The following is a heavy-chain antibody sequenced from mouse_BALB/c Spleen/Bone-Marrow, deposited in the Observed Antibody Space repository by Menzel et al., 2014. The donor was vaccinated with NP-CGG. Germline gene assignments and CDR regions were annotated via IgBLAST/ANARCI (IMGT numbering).Heavy chain of an antibody. CDR3: ARDVDY. V-gene: IGHV1-7*01. CDR1: GYTFSTYW. CDR2: INPTTDYT. J-gene: IGHJ2*01. Sequence: QVQLKQSGAELAKPGASVKMSCKASGYTFSTYWMHWVKQRPGQGLEWIGYINPTTDYTEYNQKFKDKATLTADRSSSTAYMQLSSLTSEGSAVYYCARDVDYWGQGTTLTVSS.